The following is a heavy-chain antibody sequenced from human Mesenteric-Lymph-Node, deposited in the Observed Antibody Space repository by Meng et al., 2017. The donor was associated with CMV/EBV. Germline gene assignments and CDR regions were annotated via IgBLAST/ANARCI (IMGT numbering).Heavy chain of an antibody. CDR3: ARDLVSSTSLNWFDP. V-gene: IGHV1-24*01. J-gene: IGHJ5*02. Sequence: ASVKVSCKVSGYTLTELSMHWVRQAPGKGLEWMGGFDPEDGETIYAQKFQGRVTMTEDTSTDTAYMELSRLRSDDTAVYYCARDLVSSTSLNWFDPWGQGTLVTVSS. CDR2: FDPEDGET. D-gene: IGHD2-2*01. CDR1: GYTLTELS.